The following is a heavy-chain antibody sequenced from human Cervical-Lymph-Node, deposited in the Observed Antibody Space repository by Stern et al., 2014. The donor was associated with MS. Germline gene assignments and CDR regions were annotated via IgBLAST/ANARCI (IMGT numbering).Heavy chain of an antibody. D-gene: IGHD2-8*01. Sequence: VQLVESGGAVVQPGRSLRLSCAASGFTFSSYGMHWVRPAPGKGLECVTVISYDGNHKYYAASVKGRFTISRDNSKNTLHLQMNSVTPDDTAIYYCARDYEDTSMLFDHWGQGTLVTVSS. V-gene: IGHV3-30*03. J-gene: IGHJ4*02. CDR3: ARDYEDTSMLFDH. CDR2: ISYDGNHK. CDR1: GFTFSSYG.